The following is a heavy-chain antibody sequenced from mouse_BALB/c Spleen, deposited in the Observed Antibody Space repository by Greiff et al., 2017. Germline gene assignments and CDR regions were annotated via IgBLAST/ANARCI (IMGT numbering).Heavy chain of an antibody. D-gene: IGHD1-1*01. CDR3: ARERTTVVAESFDY. J-gene: IGHJ2*01. Sequence: VQLQQPGAELVRPWASVKLSCKASGYTFTSYWMNWVKQRPEQGLEWIGRIDPYDSETHYNQNFKYNAILTVDKSSSTAYMQLSSLTSEDSEVYFGARERTTVVAESFDYGGQGTTRTVAS. CDR1: GYTFTSYW. V-gene: IGHV1-52*01. CDR2: IDPYDSET.